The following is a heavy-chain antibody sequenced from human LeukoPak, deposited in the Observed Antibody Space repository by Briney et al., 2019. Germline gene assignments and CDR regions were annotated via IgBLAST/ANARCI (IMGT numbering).Heavy chain of an antibody. CDR2: ISYDGSNK. Sequence: GRSLRLSCAASGFTFSSYAMHWVRQAPGKGLEWVAVISYDGSNKYNADSVKGRFTISRDNSKNTLYLQMSSLRAEDTAVYYCVKDLQNSSPSYWGQGTLVTVSS. J-gene: IGHJ4*02. V-gene: IGHV3-30*14. CDR1: GFTFSSYA. D-gene: IGHD6-19*01. CDR3: VKDLQNSSPSY.